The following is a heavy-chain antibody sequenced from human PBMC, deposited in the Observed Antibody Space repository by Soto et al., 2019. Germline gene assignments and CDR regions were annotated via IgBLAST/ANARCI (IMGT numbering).Heavy chain of an antibody. J-gene: IGHJ6*02. CDR1: GFTFRSSW. Sequence: EVQLVESGGGLVQPGGSLRLSCAASGFTFRSSWMSWVRLPPGNGLEWVANIKDDGSETYYVDSVKGRFTISRDNAKNSLYLQMNSLRVEDTAVYYCARGPILLWFGELLEDYYGMDVWGQGTTVTVSS. V-gene: IGHV3-7*03. CDR2: IKDDGSET. CDR3: ARGPILLWFGELLEDYYGMDV. D-gene: IGHD3-10*01.